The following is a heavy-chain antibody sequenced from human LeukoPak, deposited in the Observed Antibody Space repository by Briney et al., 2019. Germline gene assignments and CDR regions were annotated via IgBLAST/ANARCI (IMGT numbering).Heavy chain of an antibody. Sequence: GGSLRLFCAASGFSFSTYAMNWVRQAPGKGLEWVSPLTADGITIFYADSVRGRFTISRDNSKNTLFLQMDDLRAEDTALYYCAKDLLIGVIKNFDYWGQGTLVSVSP. D-gene: IGHD3-3*01. J-gene: IGHJ4*02. CDR2: LTADGITI. CDR3: AKDLLIGVIKNFDY. CDR1: GFSFSTYA. V-gene: IGHV3-23*01.